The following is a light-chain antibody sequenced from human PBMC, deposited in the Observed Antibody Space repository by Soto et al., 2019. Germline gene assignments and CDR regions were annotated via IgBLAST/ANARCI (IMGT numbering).Light chain of an antibody. CDR1: QSVLYSSNNKNY. Sequence: DIVMTQSPDSVAVSLGERATINCKSSQSVLYSSNNKNYLAWYQQKPGQPPKLLIYWASTREFGVPERFSGSGSGTDFTLSISSLQAEDVAVYYCHQYYTTPSTFGQGTKVEIK. CDR2: WAS. J-gene: IGKJ1*01. V-gene: IGKV4-1*01. CDR3: HQYYTTPST.